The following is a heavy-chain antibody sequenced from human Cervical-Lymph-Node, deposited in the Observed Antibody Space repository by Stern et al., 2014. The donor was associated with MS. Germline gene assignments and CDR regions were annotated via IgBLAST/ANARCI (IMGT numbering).Heavy chain of an antibody. Sequence: DQLVESGGGVVQPGRSLRLSCAASGFTFSSYAMHWVRQAPGKGLEWGAFISHDGSNKYYADSVRGRFTISRDNAKNTLYLEMNSLRAEDSAVYYCARAMSTVTTYYYFYYGKDVWGQGTTVTVSS. CDR3: ARAMSTVTTYYYFYYGKDV. V-gene: IGHV3-30*04. J-gene: IGHJ6*02. D-gene: IGHD4-17*01. CDR1: GFTFSSYA. CDR2: ISHDGSNK.